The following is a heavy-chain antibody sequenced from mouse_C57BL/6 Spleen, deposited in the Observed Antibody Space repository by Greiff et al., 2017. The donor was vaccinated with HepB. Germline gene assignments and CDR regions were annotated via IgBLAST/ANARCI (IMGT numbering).Heavy chain of an antibody. V-gene: IGHV2-9-1*01. Sequence: VHLVESGPGLVAPSQSLSITCTVSGFSLTSYAISWVRQPPGKGLEWLGVIWTGGGTNYNSALKSRLSISKDNSKSQVFLKMNSLQTDDTARYYCASYYSNFFYAMDYWGQGTSVTVSS. D-gene: IGHD2-5*01. CDR1: GFSLTSYA. J-gene: IGHJ4*01. CDR2: IWTGGGT. CDR3: ASYYSNFFYAMDY.